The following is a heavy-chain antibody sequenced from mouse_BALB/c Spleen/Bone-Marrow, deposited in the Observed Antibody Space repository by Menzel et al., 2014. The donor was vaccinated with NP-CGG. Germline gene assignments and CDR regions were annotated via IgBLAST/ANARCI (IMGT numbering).Heavy chain of an antibody. J-gene: IGHJ2*01. CDR2: IYPGDGDT. Sequence: LQESGPELVKPGASVKISCKASGYAFSSSWMNWVKQRPGQGLEWIGRIYPGDGDTNYNGKFKGKATLTADKSSSTAYMQLSSLTSVASAVYFCARWGITSYYFDYWGQGTTLTVSS. V-gene: IGHV1-82*01. CDR1: GYAFSSSW. CDR3: ARWGITSYYFDY. D-gene: IGHD2-4*01.